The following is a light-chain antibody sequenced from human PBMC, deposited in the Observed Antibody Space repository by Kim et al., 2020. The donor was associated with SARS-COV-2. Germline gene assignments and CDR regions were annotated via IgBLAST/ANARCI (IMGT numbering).Light chain of an antibody. CDR1: QSVSSN. V-gene: IGKV3-15*01. Sequence: SPGEGATLSCRASQSVSSNLAWYQQKPGQAPRLLIYGASTRATVIPARFSGSGSGTEFTLTISSLQSEDFAVYYCQQYDNRPRTFGQGTKVDIK. CDR3: QQYDNRPRT. CDR2: GAS. J-gene: IGKJ1*01.